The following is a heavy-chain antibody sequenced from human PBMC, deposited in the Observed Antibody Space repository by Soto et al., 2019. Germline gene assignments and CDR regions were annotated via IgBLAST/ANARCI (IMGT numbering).Heavy chain of an antibody. CDR1: GFTFSSYA. CDR3: ARDGGVGGYSYVRYYGMDV. D-gene: IGHD5-18*01. Sequence: GGSLSLSCAASGFTFSSYAMHWVRQAPGKGLEWVAVISYDGSNKYYADSVKGRFTISRDNSKNTLYLQMNSLRAEDTAVYYCARDGGVGGYSYVRYYGMDVWGQGTTVTVSS. V-gene: IGHV3-30-3*01. CDR2: ISYDGSNK. J-gene: IGHJ6*02.